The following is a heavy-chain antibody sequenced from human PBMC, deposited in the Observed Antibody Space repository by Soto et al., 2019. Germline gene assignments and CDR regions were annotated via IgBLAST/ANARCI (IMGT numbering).Heavy chain of an antibody. CDR2: ISPYNGDT. CDR1: GYSFTNYD. CDR3: ARYCSSTSCDHYFDY. V-gene: IGHV1-18*01. J-gene: IGHJ4*02. D-gene: IGHD2-2*01. Sequence: ASVKVSYKASGYSFTNYDISWVRQAPGQGLEWMGWISPYNGDTNYAQKLQGGVTMTTDTSTSTAYMELRSLRSDDTAVYYCARYCSSTSCDHYFDYWGQGTLVTVSS.